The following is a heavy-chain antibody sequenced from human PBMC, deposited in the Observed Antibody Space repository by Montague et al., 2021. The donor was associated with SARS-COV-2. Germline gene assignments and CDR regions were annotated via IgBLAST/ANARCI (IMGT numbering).Heavy chain of an antibody. J-gene: IGHJ5*02. CDR1: GGSIGTKY. V-gene: IGHV4-59*01. CDR2: ADHNGST. Sequence: SETLSLTCSVSGGSIGTKYWSWIRQPPGGGLEWIGNADHNGSTNYNPSXXCRVTMSLDTSKNQFSLNVTSVTAADTAVYHCARSRFVVVPAAMSFGHSYFDPWGQGRLVTVSS. CDR3: ARSRFVVVPAAMSFGHSYFDP. D-gene: IGHD2-2*01.